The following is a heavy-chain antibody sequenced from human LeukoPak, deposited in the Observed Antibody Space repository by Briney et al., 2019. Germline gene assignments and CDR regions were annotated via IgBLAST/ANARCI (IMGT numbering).Heavy chain of an antibody. D-gene: IGHD3-10*01. CDR3: AKDGTYYYGSGNFDY. CDR2: ISYTGGST. CDR1: GFTFSSYA. Sequence: GGSLRLSCAASGFTFSSYAMNWVRQAPGKGLEWVSVISYTGGSTYYADSVKGRFTISRDNSKNTLYLQMNSLRAEDTAVYYCAKDGTYYYGSGNFDYWGQGTLVTVSS. V-gene: IGHV3-23*01. J-gene: IGHJ4*02.